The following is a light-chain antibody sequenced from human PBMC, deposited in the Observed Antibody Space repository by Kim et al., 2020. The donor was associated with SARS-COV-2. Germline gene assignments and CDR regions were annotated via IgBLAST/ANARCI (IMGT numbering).Light chain of an antibody. V-gene: IGLV1-44*01. Sequence: QSVLTQPSSASGTPGQRVTISCSRSSSNIGKNTVYWYQQLPGMAPKLLTSTNNYRPSGVPDRFSCTKSGTSASLSISGLQPEDEAEYYCATWDDGLNIWLFGGGTQLTVL. CDR3: ATWDDGLNIWL. J-gene: IGLJ3*02. CDR1: SSNIGKNT. CDR2: TNN.